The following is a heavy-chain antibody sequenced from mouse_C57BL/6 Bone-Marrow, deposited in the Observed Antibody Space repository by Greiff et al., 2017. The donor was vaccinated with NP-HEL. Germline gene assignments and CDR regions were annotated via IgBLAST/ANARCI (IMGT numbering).Heavy chain of an antibody. V-gene: IGHV1-64*01. D-gene: IGHD2-3*01. CDR2: IHPNSGST. CDR1: GYTFTSYW. J-gene: IGHJ3*01. CDR3: ARETEYDGYWFAY. Sequence: QVQLQQPGAELVKPGASVKLSCKASGYTFTSYWMHWVKQRPGQGLEWIGMIHPNSGSTNYNEKFKSKATLTVDKSSSTAYMQLSSLTSEDSAVYYCARETEYDGYWFAYWGQGTLVTVSA.